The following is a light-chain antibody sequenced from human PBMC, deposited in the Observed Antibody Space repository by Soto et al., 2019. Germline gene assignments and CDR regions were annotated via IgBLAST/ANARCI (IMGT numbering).Light chain of an antibody. CDR2: EVR. CDR1: NRDIGAYNL. Sequence: QSALTQPASVSGSLGQSITISCTGSNRDIGAYNLVSWYQQYPDTAPKLIIYEVRNRPSGVSYRFTGSRSGNTASLTISALQADDESTFYCSSYTTTSPLLFGGGTMVTVL. J-gene: IGLJ3*02. V-gene: IGLV2-14*01. CDR3: SSYTTTSPLL.